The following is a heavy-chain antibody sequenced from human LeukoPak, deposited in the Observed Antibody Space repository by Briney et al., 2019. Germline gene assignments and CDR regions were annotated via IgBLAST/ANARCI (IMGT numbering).Heavy chain of an antibody. Sequence: GGSLRLSCAASESSFRNFWMHWVRQVPGKGLVWVSRINSDGSNTAYADPVKGRFTISRDNAKNTLHLQMNDLRAEDTAVYYCACDSPHDHTVGFDYWGQGTLVTVSP. CDR2: INSDGSNT. V-gene: IGHV3-74*01. CDR3: ACDSPHDHTVGFDY. J-gene: IGHJ4*02. D-gene: IGHD2-21*01. CDR1: ESSFRNFW.